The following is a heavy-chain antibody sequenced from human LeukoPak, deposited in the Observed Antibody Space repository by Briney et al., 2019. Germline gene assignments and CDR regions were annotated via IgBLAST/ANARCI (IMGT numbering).Heavy chain of an antibody. CDR3: ARVCGSGSYYNHLLDY. Sequence: ASVKVSCKASGYTFTSYGISWVRQAPGQGLEWMGWISAYNGNTNYAQKLQGRVTMTTDTSTSTAYMELRSLRSDDTAVYYCARVCGSGSYYNHLLDYWGQGTLVTVSS. CDR1: GYTFTSYG. J-gene: IGHJ4*02. V-gene: IGHV1-18*01. D-gene: IGHD3-10*01. CDR2: ISAYNGNT.